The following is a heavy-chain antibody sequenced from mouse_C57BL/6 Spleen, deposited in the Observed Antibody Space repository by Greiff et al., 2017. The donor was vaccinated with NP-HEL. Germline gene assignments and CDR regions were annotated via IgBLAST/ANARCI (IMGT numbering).Heavy chain of an antibody. V-gene: IGHV1-4*01. CDR1: GYTFTSYT. Sequence: VQLQESGAELARPGASVKMSCKASGYTFTSYTMHWVKQRPGQGLEWIGYINPSSGYTKYNQKFKDKATLTADKSSSTAYMQLSSLTSEDAAVYYCALMGDYDALAYWGQGTLVTVSA. D-gene: IGHD2-4*01. CDR3: ALMGDYDALAY. CDR2: INPSSGYT. J-gene: IGHJ3*01.